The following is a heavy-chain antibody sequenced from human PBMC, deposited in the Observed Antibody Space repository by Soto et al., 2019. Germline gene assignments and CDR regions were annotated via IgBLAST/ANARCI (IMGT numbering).Heavy chain of an antibody. J-gene: IGHJ6*02. CDR2: ISSSSSYI. CDR1: GFTFSSYS. Sequence: EVQLVESGGGLVKPGGSLRLSCAASGFTFSSYSMNWVRQAPGKGLEWVSSISSSSSYIYYADSVKGRFTISRDNAKNSLYLQMNSLRAEDTAVYYCARGRGCSSTSCPYYYYYYGMDVWGQGTTVTVSS. D-gene: IGHD2-2*01. CDR3: ARGRGCSSTSCPYYYYYYGMDV. V-gene: IGHV3-21*01.